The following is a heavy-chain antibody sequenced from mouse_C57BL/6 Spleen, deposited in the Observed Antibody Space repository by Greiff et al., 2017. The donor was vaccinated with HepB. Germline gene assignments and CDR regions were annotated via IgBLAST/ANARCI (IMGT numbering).Heavy chain of an antibody. CDR1: GYTFTDYY. Sequence: VQLQQSGAELVRPGASVKLSCKASGYTFTDYYINWVKQRPGQGLEWIARIYPGSGNTYYNEKFKGKATLTAEKSSSTAYMQLSSLTSEDSAVYFCAREGYYGSLDYWGQGTTLTVSS. J-gene: IGHJ2*01. CDR2: IYPGSGNT. CDR3: AREGYYGSLDY. V-gene: IGHV1-76*01. D-gene: IGHD1-1*01.